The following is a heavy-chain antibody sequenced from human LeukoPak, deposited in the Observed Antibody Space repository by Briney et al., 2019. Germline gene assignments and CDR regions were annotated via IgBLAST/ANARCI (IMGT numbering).Heavy chain of an antibody. CDR3: AKDQGPLTKRITIFGVVTPGGMDV. D-gene: IGHD3-3*01. V-gene: IGHV3-23*01. Sequence: GGSLRLSCAASGFTFSTYAMSWVRQTPGQGPEWVSSVSSGVDTTYYADSVKGRFTISRDNSQNTLDLQMNSLRAEDTAVYYCAKDQGPLTKRITIFGVVTPGGMDVWGQGTTVTVSS. CDR1: GFTFSTYA. J-gene: IGHJ6*02. CDR2: VSSGVDTT.